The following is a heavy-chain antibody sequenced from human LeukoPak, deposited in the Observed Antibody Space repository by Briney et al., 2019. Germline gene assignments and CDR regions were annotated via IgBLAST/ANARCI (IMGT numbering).Heavy chain of an antibody. D-gene: IGHD1-26*01. J-gene: IGHJ6*02. Sequence: PSETLSLTCTVSGGSISSYYWSWIRQPPGKGLEWIGYINYSGGTNYNPSLKSRVTISVDTSKNQFSLKLSSVTAADTAVYYCARDGWSYNYYYGMDVWGQGTTVTVSS. CDR2: INYSGGT. CDR1: GGSISSYY. CDR3: ARDGWSYNYYYGMDV. V-gene: IGHV4-59*01.